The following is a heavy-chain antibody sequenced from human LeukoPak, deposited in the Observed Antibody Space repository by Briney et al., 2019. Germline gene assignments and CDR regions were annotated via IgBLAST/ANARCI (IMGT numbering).Heavy chain of an antibody. CDR1: GFTFSSYA. V-gene: IGHV3-21*04. CDR3: ARALGIFGVVINYYGMDV. J-gene: IGHJ6*02. Sequence: GGSLRLSCAASGFTFSSYAMTWVRQAPGKGLEWVSSISSSSNYIYYADSVKGRFTISRDNAKNSLYLQMNSLRAEDTAVYYCARALGIFGVVINYYGMDVWGQGTTVTVSS. CDR2: ISSSSNYI. D-gene: IGHD3-3*01.